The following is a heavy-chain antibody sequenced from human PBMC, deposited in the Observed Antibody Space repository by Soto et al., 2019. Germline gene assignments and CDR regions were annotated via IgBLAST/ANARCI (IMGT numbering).Heavy chain of an antibody. J-gene: IGHJ5*02. CDR3: ASRLIDYSTYVFDP. Sequence: PSETLSLTCTVSGGSISSGGYYWSWIRQHPGKGLEWIGYIYYSGSTYYNPSLKSRVTISVDTSKNQFSLKLSSVTAADTAVYYCASRLIDYSTYVFDPWGQGTLVTVSS. V-gene: IGHV4-31*03. CDR2: IYYSGST. D-gene: IGHD4-4*01. CDR1: GGSISSGGYY.